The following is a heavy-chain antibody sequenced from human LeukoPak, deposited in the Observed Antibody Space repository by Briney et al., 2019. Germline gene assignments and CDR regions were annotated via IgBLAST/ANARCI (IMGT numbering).Heavy chain of an antibody. CDR2: ISGSGGST. Sequence: GGSLRLSCAASGFTFSSYAMNWVRQAPGKGLEWVSAISGSGGSTYYADSVKGRFTISRDNSKNTLYLQMNSLRAEDTAVYYCAKDVYSSGWYGLYYFDYWGQGTLVTVSS. J-gene: IGHJ4*02. V-gene: IGHV3-23*01. D-gene: IGHD6-19*01. CDR3: AKDVYSSGWYGLYYFDY. CDR1: GFTFSSYA.